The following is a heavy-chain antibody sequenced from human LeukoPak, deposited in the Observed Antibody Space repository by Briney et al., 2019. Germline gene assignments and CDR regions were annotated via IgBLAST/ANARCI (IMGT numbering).Heavy chain of an antibody. CDR1: GFTFSSYA. D-gene: IGHD3-22*01. Sequence: GGSLRLSCAASGFTFSSYAMSWVRQAPGKGLEWVSAISGSGGSTYYADSVKGRFTISRDNSKNTLYLQMNSLRAENTAVYYCAKDKGRYDSSGFGAFDIWGQGTMVTVSS. V-gene: IGHV3-23*01. CDR3: AKDKGRYDSSGFGAFDI. CDR2: ISGSGGST. J-gene: IGHJ3*02.